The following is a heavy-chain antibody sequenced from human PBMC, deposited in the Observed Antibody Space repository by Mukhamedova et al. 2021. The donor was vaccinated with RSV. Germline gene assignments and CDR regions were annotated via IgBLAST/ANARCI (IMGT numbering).Heavy chain of an antibody. V-gene: IGHV3-23*01. D-gene: IGHD6-13*01. J-gene: IGHJ4*02. Sequence: GWVSGMSNSGGDTYYAASVWGRFTISRDNSKNTLYLQMNSLRDEDTAVYFCAKGASSWSAYFDYWGRGAQVTVSS. CDR2: MSNSGGDT. CDR3: AKGASSWSAYFDY.